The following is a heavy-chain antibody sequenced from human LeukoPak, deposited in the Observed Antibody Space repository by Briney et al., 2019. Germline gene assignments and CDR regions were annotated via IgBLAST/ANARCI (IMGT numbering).Heavy chain of an antibody. V-gene: IGHV4-4*02. CDR1: GGSISSRNW. CDR3: ARQDRVLLWFGELGPASFDY. J-gene: IGHJ4*02. Sequence: PSETLSLTCAVSGGSISSRNWWSWVRQPPGKGLEWIGEIYHSGSTNYNPSLKSRVTISVDTSKNQFSLKLSSVTAADTAVYYCARQDRVLLWFGELGPASFDYWGQGTLVTVSS. D-gene: IGHD3-10*01. CDR2: IYHSGST.